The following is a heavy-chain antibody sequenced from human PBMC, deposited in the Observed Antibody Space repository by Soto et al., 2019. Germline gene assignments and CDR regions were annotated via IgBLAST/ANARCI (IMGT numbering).Heavy chain of an antibody. CDR3: ARLRWETENNWFDP. V-gene: IGHV4-30-2*05. J-gene: IGHJ5*02. D-gene: IGHD1-26*01. Sequence: SETLSLTCAVSGDSISSGTYSWTWVRQPPVKGLEWIGYIYHSGNTYYNPSLNSRLTISIDTSTNRFSLNLTSVTAADTAVYFCARLRWETENNWFDPWGQGALVTVSS. CDR1: GDSISSGTYS. CDR2: IYHSGNT.